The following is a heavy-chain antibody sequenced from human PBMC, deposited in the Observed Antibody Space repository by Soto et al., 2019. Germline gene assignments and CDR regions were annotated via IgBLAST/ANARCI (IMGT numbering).Heavy chain of an antibody. Sequence: ASVKVSCKASGYTFTSYAMHWVRQAPGQRLEWMGWINAGNGNTKYSQKFQGRVTITRDTSASTAYMELSSLRSEDTAVYYCAREVYYFLTGTEGWFDPWGQGTLVTVSS. CDR2: INAGNGNT. V-gene: IGHV1-3*01. CDR3: AREVYYFLTGTEGWFDP. D-gene: IGHD3-9*01. CDR1: GYTFTSYA. J-gene: IGHJ5*02.